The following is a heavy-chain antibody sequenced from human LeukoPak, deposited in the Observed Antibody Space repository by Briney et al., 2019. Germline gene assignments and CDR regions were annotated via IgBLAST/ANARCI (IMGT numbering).Heavy chain of an antibody. CDR1: GGTFSSYA. D-gene: IGHD5-24*01. J-gene: IGHJ3*02. Sequence: ASVKVSCKASGGTFSSYAISWVRQAPGQGLEWMGGIIPIFGTANYAQKFQGRVTITADKSTSTAYMELSSLRSEDTAVYYCARPRDGYNPRDAFDIWGQGTMVTVSS. CDR2: IIPIFGTA. CDR3: ARPRDGYNPRDAFDI. V-gene: IGHV1-69*06.